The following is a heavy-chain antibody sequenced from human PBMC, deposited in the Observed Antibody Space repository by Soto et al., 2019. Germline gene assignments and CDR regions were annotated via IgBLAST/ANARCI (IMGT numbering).Heavy chain of an antibody. CDR3: ALFDTDMVTYDGFDH. J-gene: IGHJ4*02. CDR1: GYTFTSYA. Sequence: SVKVSCKASGYTFTSYAISWVRQAPGQGLEWMGGIIPIFGTANYAQKFQGRVTITADESTSTAYMELSSLRSEDTAVYYCALFDTDMVTYDGFDHWGQGTLVTVSS. CDR2: IIPIFGTA. D-gene: IGHD5-18*01. V-gene: IGHV1-69*13.